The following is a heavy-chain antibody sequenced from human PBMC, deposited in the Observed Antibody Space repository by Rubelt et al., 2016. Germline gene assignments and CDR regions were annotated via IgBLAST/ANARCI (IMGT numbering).Heavy chain of an antibody. CDR3: AKGDGSGSYYNNY. D-gene: IGHD3-10*01. Sequence: RWVRRSPGKGLEWVSGIGGGTSNTYYADSVRGRFTISRDNSKNTLFLQMNSLRAEDTAVYYCAKGDGSGSYYNNYWGQGTLVTVSS. V-gene: IGHV3-23*01. J-gene: IGHJ4*02. CDR2: IGGGTSNT.